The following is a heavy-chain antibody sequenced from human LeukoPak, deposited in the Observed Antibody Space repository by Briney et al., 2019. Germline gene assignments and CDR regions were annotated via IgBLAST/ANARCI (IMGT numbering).Heavy chain of an antibody. CDR2: ISANGGRI. CDR1: GLTFSTYA. Sequence: GGSLRLSCVASGLTFSTYAMSWVRQAPGKGLEWVSAISANGGRIYYADSVKGRFTISRDNSKNTLYLQMNSLGAEDTAIYYCAKRPHNTAYSGDYWGQGTLVTVSS. CDR3: AKRPHNTAYSGDY. D-gene: IGHD3-9*01. J-gene: IGHJ4*02. V-gene: IGHV3-23*01.